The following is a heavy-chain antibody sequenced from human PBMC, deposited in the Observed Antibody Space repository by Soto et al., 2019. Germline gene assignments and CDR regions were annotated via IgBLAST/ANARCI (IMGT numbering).Heavy chain of an antibody. CDR1: GGSISSYY. D-gene: IGHD4-17*01. J-gene: IGHJ3*02. Sequence: SETLSLTCTVSGGSISSYYWSWIRQPPGKGLEWIGYMYYSGSTKYNPSLKSRVTISVDTSKNQVSLKLSSVTAADTAVYYCAARHDDYQYPDAFDIWGQGTMVTVS. CDR3: AARHDDYQYPDAFDI. CDR2: MYYSGST. V-gene: IGHV4-59*01.